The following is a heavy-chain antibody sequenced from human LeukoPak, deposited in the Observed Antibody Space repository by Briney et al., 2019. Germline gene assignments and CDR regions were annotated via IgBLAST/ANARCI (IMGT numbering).Heavy chain of an antibody. V-gene: IGHV3-23*01. J-gene: IGHJ5*02. CDR1: GFTFSSYA. CDR2: ISTSGGST. Sequence: GGSLRLSCVASGFTFSSYAMNWVRQAPGKGLEWVSVISTSGGSTYYADSVKGRFTISRDNSKNTPYIQMNSLRAEDTAIYYCAKDLYCSSTSCAQFDPWGQGTLVTVSS. D-gene: IGHD2-2*01. CDR3: AKDLYCSSTSCAQFDP.